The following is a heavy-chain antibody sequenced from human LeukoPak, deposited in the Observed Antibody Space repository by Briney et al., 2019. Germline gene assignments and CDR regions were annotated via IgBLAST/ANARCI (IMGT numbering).Heavy chain of an antibody. Sequence: PGGSLRLSCAASGFTFSRYWMNWVRQAPGKGLEWVANINRDGSENYYMDSVKSRFTISRDNAKNSVYLQMDSLRAEDTAMYYCAREAASGWFDGYWGQGTLVTVSS. CDR1: GFTFSRYW. D-gene: IGHD3-10*01. V-gene: IGHV3-7*01. CDR3: AREAASGWFDGY. CDR2: INRDGSEN. J-gene: IGHJ4*02.